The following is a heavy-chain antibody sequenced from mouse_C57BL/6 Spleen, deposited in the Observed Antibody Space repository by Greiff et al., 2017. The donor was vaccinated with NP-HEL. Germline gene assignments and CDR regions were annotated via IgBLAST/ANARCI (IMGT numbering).Heavy chain of an antibody. D-gene: IGHD1-1*01. CDR2: IYPGDGDT. CDR1: GYAFSSYW. CDR3: ARSYGSSPAWFAY. J-gene: IGHJ3*01. Sequence: QVQLQQSGAELVKPGASVKISCKASGYAFSSYWMNWVKQRPGKGLEWIGQIYPGDGDTNYNGKFKGKATLTADKSSSTAYMQLSSLTSEDSAVYFCARSYGSSPAWFAYWGQGTLVTVSA. V-gene: IGHV1-80*01.